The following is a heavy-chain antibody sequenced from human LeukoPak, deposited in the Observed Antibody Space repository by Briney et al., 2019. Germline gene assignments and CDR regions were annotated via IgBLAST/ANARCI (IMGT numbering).Heavy chain of an antibody. V-gene: IGHV3-9*01. D-gene: IGHD4-23*01. CDR1: GFTFYDYA. CDR2: ITWNSGSI. J-gene: IGHJ4*02. Sequence: PGGSLRLSCAASGFTFYDYAMHWVRQAPGKGLEWFSGITWNSGSIGYADSVKGRLTMSRDNAKNSLYLQMNSLRVEDTAMYYCARAAVVTSPFDYWGQGTLVTVSS. CDR3: ARAAVVTSPFDY.